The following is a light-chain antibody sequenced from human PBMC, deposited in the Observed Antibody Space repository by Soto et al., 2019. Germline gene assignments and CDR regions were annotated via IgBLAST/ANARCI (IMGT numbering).Light chain of an antibody. CDR3: QQRSNWPTWT. CDR1: QSVSSY. CDR2: DAS. Sequence: EIVLTQSPATLSLSPGARATLSCRASQSVSSYLAWYQQKPGQAPRLLIYDASNRATGIPARVSGSGSGTDFTLTISSLEPEDFAVYYCQQRSNWPTWTVGQGTKVEIQ. V-gene: IGKV3-11*01. J-gene: IGKJ1*01.